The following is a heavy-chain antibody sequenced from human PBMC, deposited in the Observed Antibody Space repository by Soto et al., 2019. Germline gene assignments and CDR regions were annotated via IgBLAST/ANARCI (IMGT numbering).Heavy chain of an antibody. J-gene: IGHJ6*02. D-gene: IGHD3-10*01. CDR2: ISTYTGNT. Sequence: QVHLVQSGAEVKKPGASVKVSCKASGYTFTNYDINCVRQAPGQGLEWMGWISTYTGNTKYAQKLQGRVTMTTETATSTAYMERRSMRSYATAVYYCARGYYSGSWRPTPGGMDVWGQGTTGTVSS. V-gene: IGHV1-18*01. CDR3: ARGYYSGSWRPTPGGMDV. CDR1: GYTFTNYD.